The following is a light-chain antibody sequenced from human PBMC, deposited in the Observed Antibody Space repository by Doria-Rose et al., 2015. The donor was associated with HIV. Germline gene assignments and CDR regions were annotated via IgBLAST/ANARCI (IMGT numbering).Light chain of an antibody. CDR3: HQYGTSWT. CDR1: QSFSSTY. J-gene: IGKJ1*01. Sequence: TQSPGTLSLSPGERATLSCRASQSFSSTYLAWYQQNPGQAPSLLIYDGSTMATGIPDRFSASGSVTDFTLTINRLEPEDFALYYCHQYGTSWTFGQGTKVEI. CDR2: DGS. V-gene: IGKV3-20*01.